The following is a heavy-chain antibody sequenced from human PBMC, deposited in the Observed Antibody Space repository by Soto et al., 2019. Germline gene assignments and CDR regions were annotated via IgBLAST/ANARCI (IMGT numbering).Heavy chain of an antibody. V-gene: IGHV3-30*02. D-gene: IGHD3-3*01. CDR2: VWYDGSNK. CDR1: GFTFSSYG. J-gene: IGHJ6*04. CDR3: AKDLPLVLAILGVPLYGRDV. Sequence: GGSLRLSCAASGFTFSSYGMHWVRQAPGKGLEWVAVVWYDGSNKYYADSVKGRFTISRDNSKNTLYLQMNSLRAEDTAVYYYAKDLPLVLAILGVPLYGRDVWGKGTRVTV.